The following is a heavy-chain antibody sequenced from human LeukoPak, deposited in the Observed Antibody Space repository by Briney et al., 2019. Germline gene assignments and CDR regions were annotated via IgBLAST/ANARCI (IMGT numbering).Heavy chain of an antibody. D-gene: IGHD6-19*01. V-gene: IGHV4-39*01. CDR2: IYYSGST. CDR1: GGSISSSSYY. J-gene: IGHJ4*02. Sequence: SETLSLTCTVSGGSISSSSYYWGWIRQPPGKGLEWIGSIYYSGSTYYNPSLKSRVTISVDTSKNQFSLKLSSVTAADTAVYYCASYSSGLFDDWGQGTLVTVSS. CDR3: ASYSSGLFDD.